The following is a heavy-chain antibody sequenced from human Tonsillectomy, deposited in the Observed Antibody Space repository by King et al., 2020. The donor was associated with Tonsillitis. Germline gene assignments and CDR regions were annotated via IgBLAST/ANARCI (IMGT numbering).Heavy chain of an antibody. CDR2: IFSNDER. Sequence: TLQESGPVLVKPTETLTLTCTVSGFSFSNARMGVSWIRQPPGKALEWLAHIFSNDERSYTTSLKSRLTISKDTSRSQVVLTMTNMDPVDTATYYCARHYDRSPGFFDYWGQGTLVTVSS. CDR3: ARHYDRSPGFFDY. J-gene: IGHJ4*02. D-gene: IGHD3-22*01. CDR1: GFSFSNARMG. V-gene: IGHV2-26*01.